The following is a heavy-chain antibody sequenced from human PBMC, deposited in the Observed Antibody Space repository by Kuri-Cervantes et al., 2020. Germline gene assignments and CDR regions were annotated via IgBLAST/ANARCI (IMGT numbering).Heavy chain of an antibody. CDR3: ARVPGGIDAFDI. J-gene: IGHJ3*02. CDR2: IYYSGST. CDR1: GGSISSGGYY. D-gene: IGHD1-1*01. Sequence: SETLSLTCTVSGGSISSGGYYWSWIRQHPGKGLEWIGYIYYSGSTYYNPSLKSLVTISVDTSKNQFSLKLSSVTAADTAVYYCARVPGGIDAFDIWGQGTMVTVSS. V-gene: IGHV4-31*01.